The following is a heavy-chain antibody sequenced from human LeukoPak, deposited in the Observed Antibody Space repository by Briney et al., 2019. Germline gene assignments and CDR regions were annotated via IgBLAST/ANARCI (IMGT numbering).Heavy chain of an antibody. CDR3: ARTYSSSSIYYMDV. CDR1: GYTFTSYD. CDR2: MNPNSGNT. J-gene: IGHJ6*03. Sequence: GASVKVSCKASGYTFTSYDINWVRQATGQGLEWMGWMNPNSGNTGYAQKFQGRVTITRNTSISTAYMELSSLRSEDTAVYYCARTYSSSSIYYMDVWGKGTTVTVSS. V-gene: IGHV1-8*03. D-gene: IGHD6-6*01.